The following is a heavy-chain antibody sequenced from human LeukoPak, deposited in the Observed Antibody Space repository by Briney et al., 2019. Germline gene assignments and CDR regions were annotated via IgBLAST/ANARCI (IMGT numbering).Heavy chain of an antibody. Sequence: ASVKVSCKASGYTFTRHDINWVRQATGQGFEWMGRLNPDSGYTGSAQKFQGRVTMTRDTSISTAYMELSSLRSEDTAVYYCARADGGNSPGYYYGLDVWGQGTTVTVSS. V-gene: IGHV1-8*01. D-gene: IGHD4-23*01. CDR3: ARADGGNSPGYYYGLDV. CDR2: LNPDSGYT. J-gene: IGHJ6*02. CDR1: GYTFTRHD.